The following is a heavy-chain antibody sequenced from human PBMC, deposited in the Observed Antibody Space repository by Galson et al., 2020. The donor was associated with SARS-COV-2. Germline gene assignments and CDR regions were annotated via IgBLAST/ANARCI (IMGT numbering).Heavy chain of an antibody. Sequence: ASVNVSCKPSGYTFTSNGNSSVRQAPAQDLESMGWNNSYNDNTNYATKLQGTVTMTTDTSTSPAYMELRSLRSDDTAVYYCARWFGVVIIPHYYYYMDVWGKGTTVTVSS. J-gene: IGHJ6*03. D-gene: IGHD3-3*01. CDR1: GYTFTSNG. CDR3: ARWFGVVIIPHYYYYMDV. V-gene: IGHV1-18*01. CDR2: NNSYNDNT.